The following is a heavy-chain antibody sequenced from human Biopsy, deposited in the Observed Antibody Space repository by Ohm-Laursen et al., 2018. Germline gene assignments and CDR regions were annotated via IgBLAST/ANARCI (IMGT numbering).Heavy chain of an antibody. D-gene: IGHD5-18*01. J-gene: IGHJ4*02. CDR1: DGSINSYY. V-gene: IGHV4-59*01. Sequence: GTLSLIWTVSDGSINSYYWNWIRQPPGKRLEWIGNIYYSGSTNFNPSLKSRVTISVDTSKNQFSLKLSSVTAADTAVYFCARGSSYGYDFDYWGQGTLVAVSS. CDR2: IYYSGST. CDR3: ARGSSYGYDFDY.